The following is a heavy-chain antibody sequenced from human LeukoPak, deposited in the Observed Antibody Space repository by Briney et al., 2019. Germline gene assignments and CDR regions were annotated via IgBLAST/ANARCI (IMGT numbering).Heavy chain of an antibody. J-gene: IGHJ3*02. V-gene: IGHV1-8*01. CDR2: MNPNSGNT. Sequence: ASVKVSCKASGYTFTSYDINWVRQAPGQGLEWMGWMNPNSGNTGYAQKFQGRVTMTRNTSISTAYMELSSLRSEDTAVYYCAREVLMVYSMPREHDAFDIWGQGTMVTVSS. CDR3: AREVLMVYSMPREHDAFDI. D-gene: IGHD2-8*01. CDR1: GYTFTSYD.